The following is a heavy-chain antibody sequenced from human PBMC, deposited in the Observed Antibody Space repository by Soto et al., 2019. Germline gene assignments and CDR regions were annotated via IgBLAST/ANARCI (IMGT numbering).Heavy chain of an antibody. V-gene: IGHV4-59*01. CDR2: IYNGGST. CDR1: GGSIGSFY. CDR3: ARDLPPRDYFDF. J-gene: IGHJ4*02. Sequence: QVQLQESGPGLVKPSETLSLTCKVSGGSIGSFYWSWIRQSPGKGLEWIGYIYNGGSTTYNPSLKIRLSMSVDTSKKQFSLRLSSVTAADTAVYYCARDLPPRDYFDFWGQGTLVTVSS.